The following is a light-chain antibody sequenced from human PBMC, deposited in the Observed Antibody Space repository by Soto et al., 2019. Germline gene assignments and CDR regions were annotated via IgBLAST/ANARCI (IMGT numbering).Light chain of an antibody. CDR1: QRVGSN. Sequence: ELVLTQSPATLSVSPGERATLSCRASQRVGSNYLAWYQQKPGQAPRLLIYGISARATSIPDRFSGSGSGTDFTLTISSLQSEDFGVYYCQQHSSWPITFGHGTRLEIK. J-gene: IGKJ5*01. CDR3: QQHSSWPIT. CDR2: GIS. V-gene: IGKV3D-15*01.